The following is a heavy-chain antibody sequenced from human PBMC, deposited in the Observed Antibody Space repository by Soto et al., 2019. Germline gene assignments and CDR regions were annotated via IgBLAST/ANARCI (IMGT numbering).Heavy chain of an antibody. CDR2: ISGSGVST. CDR3: ANLPAMVLPGAFDI. Sequence: GGSLRLSCAASGFTFSSYAMSWVRQTPGKGLEWVSTISGSGVSTYYADSVKGRFTISRDNSKNTLYLQMNSLRAEDTAVYYCANLPAMVLPGAFDIWGQGTMVTVSS. J-gene: IGHJ3*02. D-gene: IGHD5-18*01. V-gene: IGHV3-23*01. CDR1: GFTFSSYA.